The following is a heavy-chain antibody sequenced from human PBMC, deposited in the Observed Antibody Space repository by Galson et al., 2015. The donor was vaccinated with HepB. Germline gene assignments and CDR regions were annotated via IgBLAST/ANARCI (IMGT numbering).Heavy chain of an antibody. Sequence: SLRLSCAASGFTFSSYAMHWVRQAPGKGLEWVAVISYDGSNKYYADSVKGRFTISRDNSKNTLYLQMNSLRAEDTAVYYCAREQEVFTFGGVSDAFDIWGQGTMVTVSS. CDR3: AREQEVFTFGGVSDAFDI. D-gene: IGHD3-16*01. CDR2: ISYDGSNK. V-gene: IGHV3-30*04. CDR1: GFTFSSYA. J-gene: IGHJ3*02.